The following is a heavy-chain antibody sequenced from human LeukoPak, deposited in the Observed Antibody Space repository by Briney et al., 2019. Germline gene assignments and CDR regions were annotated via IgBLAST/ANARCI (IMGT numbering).Heavy chain of an antibody. V-gene: IGHV4-30-4*01. CDR1: GASISSGDYY. Sequence: PSETLSLTCTVSGASISSGDYYWSWIRQPPGKGLERIGNIYYSGSTYYNPSLPSLKSRLTISVDTSKNQFSLRLTSVTAADTAVYFCVRGPNYVRGSYRYFDYWGQGSLVTVSS. J-gene: IGHJ4*02. CDR2: IYYSGST. D-gene: IGHD3-16*02. CDR3: VRGPNYVRGSYRYFDY.